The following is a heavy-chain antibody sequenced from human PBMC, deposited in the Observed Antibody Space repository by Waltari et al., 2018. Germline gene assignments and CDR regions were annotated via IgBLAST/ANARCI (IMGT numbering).Heavy chain of an antibody. Sequence: QLQLQESGPGLVQPSATLSLTCTVSGGSLSSSGYYWGWIRQPPGKGLEWIGSIDYSGSTYYNPSLQSRVTISVDTSKNQFSLKLSSVTAADTAVFFCARRRTTVTTYYFDYWGQGTLVTVSS. J-gene: IGHJ4*02. D-gene: IGHD4-17*01. CDR1: GGSLSSSGYY. CDR3: ARRRTTVTTYYFDY. V-gene: IGHV4-39*01. CDR2: IDYSGST.